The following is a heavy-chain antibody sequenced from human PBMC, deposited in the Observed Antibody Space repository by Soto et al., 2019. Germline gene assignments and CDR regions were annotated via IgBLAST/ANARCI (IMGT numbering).Heavy chain of an antibody. V-gene: IGHV4-30-4*08. D-gene: IGHD3-3*01. CDR1: GGSMSSGGYY. J-gene: IGHJ6*02. CDR3: ARDNILGILYGGMDV. CDR2: IYYSGST. Sequence: TLYLTGTVSGGSMSSGGYYGSWIRQHPGKGLECIGYIYYSGSTYYNPSLKSRVTISVDTSKNQFSLKLSSVTAADTAVYYCARDNILGILYGGMDVWGQRTTVTVSS.